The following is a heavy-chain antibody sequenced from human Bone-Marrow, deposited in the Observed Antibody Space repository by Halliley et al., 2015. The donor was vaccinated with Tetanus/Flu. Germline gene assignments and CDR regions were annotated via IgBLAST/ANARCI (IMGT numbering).Heavy chain of an antibody. V-gene: IGHV5-51*01. CDR2: IYPGDSDT. J-gene: IGHJ4*02. Sequence: MQLVQSGAEVQKSGESLKISCKVSGYSFISYWIGWVRQMPGKGLEWMGIIYPGDSDTRYSPSFQGQVTISADRSINTAYLQWSSLKASDTAMYYCARLVGMEANGDFHFDYWGQGTLVTVSS. CDR3: ARLVGMEANGDFHFDY. D-gene: IGHD4-17*01. CDR1: GYSFISYW.